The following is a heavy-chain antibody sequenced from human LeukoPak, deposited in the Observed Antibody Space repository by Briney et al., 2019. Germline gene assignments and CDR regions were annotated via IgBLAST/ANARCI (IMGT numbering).Heavy chain of an antibody. Sequence: PGGSLRLSCAASGFTFSDYYMSWIRQAPRKGLEWVSYISSSGSTIYYADSVKGRFTISRDNAKNSLYLQMNSLRAEDTAVYYCARVGQEDYDFWSGYYPYYYMDVWGKGTTVTVSS. D-gene: IGHD3-3*01. CDR2: ISSSGSTI. J-gene: IGHJ6*03. V-gene: IGHV3-11*01. CDR3: ARVGQEDYDFWSGYYPYYYMDV. CDR1: GFTFSDYY.